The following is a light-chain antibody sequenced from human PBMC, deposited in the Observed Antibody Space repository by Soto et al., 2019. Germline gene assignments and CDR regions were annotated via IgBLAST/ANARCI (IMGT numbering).Light chain of an antibody. Sequence: DIQMTQSPSSLSASVGDRVTITCRASQGISNYSAWYQQKPGKVPKLLIYAASTLQSRFPSRFSGIGSGTDFTLTISSLQPEDVATYYCQKYNSAAHTFGHGTKVEI. V-gene: IGKV1-27*01. CDR2: AAS. CDR3: QKYNSAAHT. J-gene: IGKJ1*01. CDR1: QGISNY.